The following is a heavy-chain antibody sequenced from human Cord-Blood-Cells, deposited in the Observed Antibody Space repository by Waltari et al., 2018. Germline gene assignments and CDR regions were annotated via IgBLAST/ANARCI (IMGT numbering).Heavy chain of an antibody. CDR1: GGSFRSYA. J-gene: IGHJ3*02. D-gene: IGHD1-1*01. V-gene: IGHV1-69*12. CDR2: IIPIFGTA. Sequence: QVQLVQSGAAVKKPGSSVKVSCKASGGSFRSYALSWVRQAPGQGLEWMGGIIPIFGTANYAQKFQGRVTITADESTSTAYMELSSLRSEDTAVYYCARARGRFKLEANDAFDIWGQGTMVTVSS. CDR3: ARARGRFKLEANDAFDI.